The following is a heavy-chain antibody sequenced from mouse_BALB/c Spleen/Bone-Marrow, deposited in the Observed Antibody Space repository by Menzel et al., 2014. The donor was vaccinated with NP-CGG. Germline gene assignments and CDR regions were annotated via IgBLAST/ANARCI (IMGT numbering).Heavy chain of an antibody. Sequence: EVHLVESGGNLVKSGGSLKLSCAASGFTFNSYGMSWVRQTPEKRLEWVATISGGGSYTFYPDSVKGRFTISRDNAKNNLYLQLSSLGSEDTALYYCARHAYYDQTEVSFVYWGQGTLVTVSA. CDR1: GFTFNSYG. J-gene: IGHJ3*01. V-gene: IGHV5-9-2*01. CDR2: ISGGGSYT. D-gene: IGHD2-4*01. CDR3: ARHAYYDQTEVSFVY.